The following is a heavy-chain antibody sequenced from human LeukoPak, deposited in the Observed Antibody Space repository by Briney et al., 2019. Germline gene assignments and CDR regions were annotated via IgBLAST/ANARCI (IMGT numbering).Heavy chain of an antibody. CDR1: GFTFSSYW. D-gene: IGHD2-15*01. Sequence: GSLRLSCAASGFTFSSYWMGWIRQPPGKGLEWIGEINHSGSTNYNPSLKSRVTISVDTSKNQFSLKLSSVAAADTAVYYCARGKPLQYCSGGSCYEGYWGQGTLVTVSS. CDR3: ARGKPLQYCSGGSCYEGY. V-gene: IGHV4-34*01. J-gene: IGHJ4*02. CDR2: INHSGST.